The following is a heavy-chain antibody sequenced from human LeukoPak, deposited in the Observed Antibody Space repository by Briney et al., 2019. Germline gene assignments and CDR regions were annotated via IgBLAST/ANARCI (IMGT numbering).Heavy chain of an antibody. CDR1: GFAFSSQA. V-gene: IGHV3-23*01. J-gene: IGHJ4*02. D-gene: IGHD6-19*01. Sequence: QPGGSLRLSCAASGFAFSSQAMGWVRQAPGRGLEWVPVISDSGDLTYYADSVKGRFTISRDNSKNTLYLQMNSLRAEDTAVYYCAKDARRSSGWYFFDHWGQGTLVTVSS. CDR2: ISDSGDLT. CDR3: AKDARRSSGWYFFDH.